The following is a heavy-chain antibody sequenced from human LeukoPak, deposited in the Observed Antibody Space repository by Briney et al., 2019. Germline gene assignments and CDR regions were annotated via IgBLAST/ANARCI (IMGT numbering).Heavy chain of an antibody. CDR3: ARGRPPPTVDYGDYVWNWFDP. Sequence: SQTLSLTCTVSGGSISSGDYYWSWIRQPPGKGLEWIGYIYYSGSTYYNPSLKSRVTISVDTSKNQFSLKLSSVTAADTAVYYCARGRPPPTVDYGDYVWNWFDPWGQGTLVTASS. CDR1: GGSISSGDYY. D-gene: IGHD4-17*01. CDR2: IYYSGST. V-gene: IGHV4-30-4*01. J-gene: IGHJ5*02.